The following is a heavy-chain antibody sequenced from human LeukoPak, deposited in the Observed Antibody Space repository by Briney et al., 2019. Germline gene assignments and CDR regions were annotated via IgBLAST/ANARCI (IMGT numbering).Heavy chain of an antibody. Sequence: SETLSLTCTVSGGSISSSSYYWSWIRQPPGKGLEWIGEINHSGSTNYNPSLKSRVTISVDTSKNQFSLKLSSVTAADTAVYYCARPVTYGDFGNNWFDPWGQGTLVTVSS. CDR3: ARPVTYGDFGNNWFDP. CDR1: GGSISSSSYY. CDR2: INHSGST. J-gene: IGHJ5*02. D-gene: IGHD4-17*01. V-gene: IGHV4-39*07.